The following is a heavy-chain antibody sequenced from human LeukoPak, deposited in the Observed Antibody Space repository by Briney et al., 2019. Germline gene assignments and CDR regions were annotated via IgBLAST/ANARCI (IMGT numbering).Heavy chain of an antibody. D-gene: IGHD3-22*01. CDR2: INPNSGGT. V-gene: IGHV1-2*02. CDR1: GYTLTGYY. J-gene: IGHJ4*02. Sequence: GASVKVSCKASGYTLTGYYMHWVRQVPGQGLEWMGWINPNSGGTNYAQKFQGRVTMTRDTSISTAYMELSRLRSDDTAVYYCARGWDYYDSSGSLYYWGQGTLVTVSS. CDR3: ARGWDYYDSSGSLYY.